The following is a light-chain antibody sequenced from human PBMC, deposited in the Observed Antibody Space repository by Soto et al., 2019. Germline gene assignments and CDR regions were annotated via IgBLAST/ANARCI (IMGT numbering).Light chain of an antibody. V-gene: IGLV1-40*01. J-gene: IGLJ1*01. Sequence: QSVLTQPPSVSAAPGQRVTISCTGSSSNIGAGYEAHWYQQVPGTAPKLLIYENNNRPSGVPDRFSGSKSGTSASLAITGLQAEYEAEYYCQSYGSSLSGYVFGTGTKLTVL. CDR3: QSYGSSLSGYV. CDR2: ENN. CDR1: SSNIGAGYE.